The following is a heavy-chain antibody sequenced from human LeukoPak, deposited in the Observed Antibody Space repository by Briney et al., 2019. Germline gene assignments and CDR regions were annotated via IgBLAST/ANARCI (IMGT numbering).Heavy chain of an antibody. Sequence: ASVKVSCKASGYTFTSYDINWVRQATGQGLEWMGWINPNSGNTGYAQKFQGRVTMTRNTSISTAYMELSSLRSEDTAVYYCARTYYFGSGSSINWFDPWGQGTLVTVSS. CDR3: ARTYYFGSGSSINWFDP. CDR1: GYTFTSYD. V-gene: IGHV1-8*01. D-gene: IGHD3-10*01. J-gene: IGHJ5*02. CDR2: INPNSGNT.